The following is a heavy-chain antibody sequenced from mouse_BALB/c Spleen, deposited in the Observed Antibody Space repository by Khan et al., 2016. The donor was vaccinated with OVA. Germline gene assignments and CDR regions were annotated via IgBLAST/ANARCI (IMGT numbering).Heavy chain of an antibody. CDR1: GYTFTSYT. J-gene: IGHJ3*01. CDR3: VSEGDCHRSDVWFAY. CDR2: INPSNDYT. D-gene: IGHD2-14*01. V-gene: IGHV1-4*01. Sequence: VELVESRAELARPGASVKMSCKASGYTFTSYTIHWIRQRHGQAPEWIGHINPSNDYTNYNQNFKDKATLIVDKSSTTAYIQLSSLTSEDSAVFYCVSEGDCHRSDVWFAYWGQGTLVTVS.